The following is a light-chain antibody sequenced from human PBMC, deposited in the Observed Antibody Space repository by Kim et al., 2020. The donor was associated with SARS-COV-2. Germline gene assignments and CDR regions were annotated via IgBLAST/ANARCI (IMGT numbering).Light chain of an antibody. CDR1: SLRTYS. CDR3: NSRHSSADVVI. V-gene: IGLV3-19*01. J-gene: IGLJ2*01. CDR2: RKN. Sequence: SSELTQDPAVSVALGQTVRITCQGNSLRTYSASWYQQKPGQAPLLVIYRKNVRPSGIPDRFSGSGSGNTASLTITGTRAEDEADYYCNSRHSSADVVIFGGGTKLTVL.